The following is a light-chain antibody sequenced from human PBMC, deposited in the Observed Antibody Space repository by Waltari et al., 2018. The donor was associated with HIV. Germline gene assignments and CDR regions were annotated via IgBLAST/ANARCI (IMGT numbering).Light chain of an antibody. CDR3: SSYTSSSTLVV. J-gene: IGLJ2*01. Sequence: QSALTQPASVSGSPGQSITISCTGTSSDVGGYNYVSWYQQHPGKAPQLMIYDVSNRPSGLSNRFAGSKSGNTASLTISGLQAEDEADYYCSSYTSSSTLVVFGGGTKLTVL. V-gene: IGLV2-14*03. CDR2: DVS. CDR1: SSDVGGYNY.